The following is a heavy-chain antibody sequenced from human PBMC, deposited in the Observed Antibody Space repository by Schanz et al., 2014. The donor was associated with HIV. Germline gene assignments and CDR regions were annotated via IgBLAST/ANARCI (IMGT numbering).Heavy chain of an antibody. CDR3: AREGGTSGFNGYFDS. Sequence: EVQLLESGGGLVQPGGSLRLSCVASRFTYNTYAMAWVRQAPGKGLECVSSIDNNGGRTYYADSVKGRFTISRDNSKNSLYLEVNSLRTEDTAIYYCAREGGTSGFNGYFDSWGQGTLVTVSS. J-gene: IGHJ4*02. V-gene: IGHV3-23*01. D-gene: IGHD6-19*01. CDR2: IDNNGGRT. CDR1: RFTYNTYA.